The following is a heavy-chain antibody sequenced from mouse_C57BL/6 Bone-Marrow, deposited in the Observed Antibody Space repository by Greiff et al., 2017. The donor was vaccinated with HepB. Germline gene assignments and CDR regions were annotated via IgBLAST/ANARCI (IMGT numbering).Heavy chain of an antibody. Sequence: VKLMESGPELVKPGASVKISCKASGYAFSSSWMNWVKQRPGKGLEWIGRIYPGDGDTNYNGKFKGKATLTADKSSSTAYMQLSSLTSEDPAVYFCARITTVVEGPYWGQGTTLTVSS. CDR3: ARITTVVEGPY. V-gene: IGHV1-82*01. CDR2: IYPGDGDT. CDR1: GYAFSSSW. D-gene: IGHD1-1*01. J-gene: IGHJ2*01.